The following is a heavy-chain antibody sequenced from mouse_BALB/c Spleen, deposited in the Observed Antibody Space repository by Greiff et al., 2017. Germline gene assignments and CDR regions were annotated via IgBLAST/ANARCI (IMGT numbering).Heavy chain of an antibody. D-gene: IGHD2-3*01. V-gene: IGHV14-4*02. Sequence: EVQLQQSGAELVRSGASVKLSCTASGFNIKDYYMHWVKQRPEQGLEWIGWIDPENGDTEYAPKFQGKATMTADTSSNTAYLQLSSLTSEDTAVYYCNAPYDGYWFAYWGQGTLVTVSA. CDR1: GFNIKDYY. J-gene: IGHJ3*01. CDR2: IDPENGDT. CDR3: NAPYDGYWFAY.